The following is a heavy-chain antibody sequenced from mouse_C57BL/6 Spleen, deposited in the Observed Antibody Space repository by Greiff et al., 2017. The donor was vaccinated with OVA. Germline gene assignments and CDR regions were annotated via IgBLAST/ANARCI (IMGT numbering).Heavy chain of an antibody. V-gene: IGHV1-82*01. CDR2: IYPGDGDT. CDR1: GYAFSSSW. CDR3: ARGLTGTVFAY. Sequence: VQLQQSGPELVKPGASVKISCKASGYAFSSSWMNWVKQRPGKGLEWIGRIYPGDGDTNYNGKFKGKATLTADKSSSTAYMQLSSLTSEDSAVYFCARGLTGTVFAYWGQGTLVTVSA. J-gene: IGHJ3*01. D-gene: IGHD4-1*01.